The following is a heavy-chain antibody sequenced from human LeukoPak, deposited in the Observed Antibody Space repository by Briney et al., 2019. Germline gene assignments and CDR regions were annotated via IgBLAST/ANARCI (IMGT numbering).Heavy chain of an antibody. CDR3: ARDRAGYGYFDY. D-gene: IGHD5-12*01. CDR2: ISGSGGST. J-gene: IGHJ4*02. CDR1: GSTFSSYA. V-gene: IGHV3-23*01. Sequence: GGSLRLSCAASGSTFSSYAMSWVRQAPGKGLEWVSAISGSGGSTYYADSVKGRFTISRDNSKNTLYLQMNSLRAEDTAVYYCARDRAGYGYFDYWGQGTLVTVSS.